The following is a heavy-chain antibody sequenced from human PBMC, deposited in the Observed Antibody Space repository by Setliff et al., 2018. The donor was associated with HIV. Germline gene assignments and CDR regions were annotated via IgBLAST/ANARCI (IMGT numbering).Heavy chain of an antibody. Sequence: ASETLSLTCTVSGPSINIHYWSWIRQPPGKAFEWIGHIYSTGSTNYNPSLQSRVTISMVASRNQFSLKVTSVTAADTAVYYCAKGAGFYGDYTFDHWGQGRQVTVSS. V-gene: IGHV4-59*11. CDR1: GPSINIHY. CDR3: AKGAGFYGDYTFDH. J-gene: IGHJ4*02. D-gene: IGHD4-17*01. CDR2: IYSTGST.